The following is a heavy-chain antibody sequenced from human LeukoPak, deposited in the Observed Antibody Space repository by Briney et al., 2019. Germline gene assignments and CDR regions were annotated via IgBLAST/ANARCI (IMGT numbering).Heavy chain of an antibody. V-gene: IGHV4-34*01. D-gene: IGHD3-10*01. Sequence: PSETLSLTCAVYGGSFSGYYWSWIRQPPGKGLEWIGSIYYSGSTYYNPSLKSRVTISVDTSKNQFSLKLSSVTAADTAVYYCARPAVRTYYYYYMDVWGKGTTVTVSS. J-gene: IGHJ6*03. CDR2: IYYSGST. CDR1: GGSFSGYY. CDR3: ARPAVRTYYYYYMDV.